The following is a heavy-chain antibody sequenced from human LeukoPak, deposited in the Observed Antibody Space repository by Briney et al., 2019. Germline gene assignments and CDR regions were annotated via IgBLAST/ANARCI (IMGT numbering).Heavy chain of an antibody. CDR1: GGSFRGYY. J-gene: IGHJ4*02. V-gene: IGHV4-34*01. Sequence: SETLSLTCAVYGGSFRGYYWSWIRQPPGKGREWIGEINHSGSTNYNPSLKSRVTLSVDTSKNQFSLKLSSVTAADTAVYYCARGLYYYGSGSYGFRQPIDYWGQGALVTVSS. CDR2: INHSGST. D-gene: IGHD3-10*01. CDR3: ARGLYYYGSGSYGFRQPIDY.